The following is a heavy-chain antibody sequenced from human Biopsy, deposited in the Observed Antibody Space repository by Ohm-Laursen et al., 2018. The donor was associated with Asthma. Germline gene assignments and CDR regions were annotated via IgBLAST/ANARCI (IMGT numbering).Heavy chain of an antibody. CDR1: GFSLSSSGAN. CDR3: TRHNDY. D-gene: IGHD1-14*01. Sequence: TQTLTLTCSFSGFSLSSSGANVNWIRQPPGKALEWLARIDWEEDKFYSTSLRTRLTISKSSSEDQVVLTMTNMGPVDTATYYCTRHNDYWGTGILVTVSS. CDR2: IDWEEDK. V-gene: IGHV2-70*04. J-gene: IGHJ4*02.